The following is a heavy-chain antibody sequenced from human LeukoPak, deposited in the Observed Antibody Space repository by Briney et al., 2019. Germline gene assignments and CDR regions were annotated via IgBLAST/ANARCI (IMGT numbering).Heavy chain of an antibody. V-gene: IGHV3-30*02. CDR3: AKDYDSSGYYLAEYFQH. D-gene: IGHD3-22*01. J-gene: IGHJ1*01. Sequence: PGGSLRLSCAASGFTFSSYGMHWVRQAPGKGLEWVAFIRYDGSNKYYADSVKGRFTISRDNSKNTLYLQMNSLRAEDTAVYYCAKDYDSSGYYLAEYFQHWGQGTLVTVSS. CDR2: IRYDGSNK. CDR1: GFTFSSYG.